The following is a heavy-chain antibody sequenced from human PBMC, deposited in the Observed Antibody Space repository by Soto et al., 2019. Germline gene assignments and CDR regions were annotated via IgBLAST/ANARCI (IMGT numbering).Heavy chain of an antibody. CDR2: IYHSGST. V-gene: IGHV4-30-2*01. CDR3: VGSIGAFWFDP. CDR1: GGSSSSGGYS. D-gene: IGHD5-12*01. Sequence: SETLSLTCAVAGGSSSSGGYSWSWIRQPPGKGLEWIGYIYHSGSTYYNPSLKSRVTISVDRSKNQFSLKLSSVTAADTAVYYCVGSIGAFWFDPWGQGTLVTVSS. J-gene: IGHJ5*02.